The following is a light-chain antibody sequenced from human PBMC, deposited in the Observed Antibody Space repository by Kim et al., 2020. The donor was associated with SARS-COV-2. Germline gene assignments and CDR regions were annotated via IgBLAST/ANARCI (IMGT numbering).Light chain of an antibody. Sequence: SYELTQPPSVSVSPGQTASITCSGDKLGNNYVCWYQQRPGQSPVLVIYQDYRRPSGIPERFSGSTSGDTATLTISGTKALDEADYYCQACDSSTPFGGGTQLTVL. CDR3: QACDSSTP. J-gene: IGLJ2*01. CDR1: KLGNNY. V-gene: IGLV3-1*01. CDR2: QDY.